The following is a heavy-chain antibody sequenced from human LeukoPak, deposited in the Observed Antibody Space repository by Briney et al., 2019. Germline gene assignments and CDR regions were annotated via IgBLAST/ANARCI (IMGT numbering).Heavy chain of an antibody. Sequence: SETLSLTCTVSGGSVSSGSYYWSWIRQPPGKGLEWIGEINHSGSTNYNPSLKSRVTISVDTSKNQFSLKLSSVTAADTAVYYCARESVSYSSSWYFDYWGQGTLVTVSS. D-gene: IGHD6-13*01. V-gene: IGHV4-39*07. CDR3: ARESVSYSSSWYFDY. CDR2: INHSGST. J-gene: IGHJ4*02. CDR1: GGSVSSGSYY.